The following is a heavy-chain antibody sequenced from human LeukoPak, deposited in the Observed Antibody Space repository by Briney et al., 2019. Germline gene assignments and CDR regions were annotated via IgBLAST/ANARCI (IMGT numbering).Heavy chain of an antibody. CDR3: ARQTGSGLFLLP. J-gene: IGHJ4*02. Sequence: SETLSLTCTVSGVSISSSNSYWGWIHQPPGKGLEWIGSIYYSGNTYYNASLKSQVSISIDTSKNQFSLKLTSVTAADTAVYYCARQTGSGLFLLPGGQGTLVTVSS. D-gene: IGHD3/OR15-3a*01. CDR1: GVSISSSNSY. V-gene: IGHV4-39*01. CDR2: IYYSGNT.